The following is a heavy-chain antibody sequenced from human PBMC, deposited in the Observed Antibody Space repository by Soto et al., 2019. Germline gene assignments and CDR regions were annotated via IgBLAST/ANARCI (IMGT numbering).Heavy chain of an antibody. CDR2: IYYSGST. Sequence: SETLSLTCTVSGGSIISYYWSWIRQPPGRGLEWIGYIYYSGSTNYNPSLKSRVTIAVDTPKNQFSLKLSSVTAADTAVYYCARDGENCSGGSCYFNWFDPWGQGTLVTVSS. V-gene: IGHV4-59*01. CDR3: ARDGENCSGGSCYFNWFDP. D-gene: IGHD2-15*01. J-gene: IGHJ5*02. CDR1: GGSIISYY.